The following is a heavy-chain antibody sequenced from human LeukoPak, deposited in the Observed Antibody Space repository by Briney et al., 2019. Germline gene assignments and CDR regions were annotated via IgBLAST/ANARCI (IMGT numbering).Heavy chain of an antibody. V-gene: IGHV3-30*18. J-gene: IGHJ3*02. Sequence: GRSLRLSCAASGFTFSSYGMHWVRQAPGKGLGWEAVISYDGSNKYYADSVKGRFTISRDNSKNTLYLQMNSLRAEDTAVYYCAKEADAFDIWGQGTMVTVSS. CDR2: ISYDGSNK. CDR1: GFTFSSYG. CDR3: AKEADAFDI.